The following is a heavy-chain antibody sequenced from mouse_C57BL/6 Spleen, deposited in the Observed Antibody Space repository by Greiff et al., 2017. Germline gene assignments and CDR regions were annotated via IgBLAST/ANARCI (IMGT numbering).Heavy chain of an antibody. J-gene: IGHJ2*01. CDR1: GFSLTSYG. D-gene: IGHD2-2*01. CDR2: IWSGGST. V-gene: IGHV2-2*01. Sequence: VQLQESGPGLVQPSQSLSITCTVSGFSLTSYGVHWVRQSPGKGLEWLGVIWSGGSTDYNAAFISRLSISKDNSKSQVFFKMNSLQADDTAIYYCARGGVWLRRGYFDYWGQGTTLTVSS. CDR3: ARGGVWLRRGYFDY.